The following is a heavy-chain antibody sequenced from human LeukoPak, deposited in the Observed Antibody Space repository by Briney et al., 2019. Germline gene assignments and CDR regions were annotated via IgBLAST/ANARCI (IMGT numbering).Heavy chain of an antibody. V-gene: IGHV4-59*08. CDR1: GGSISDYY. CDR3: ARRKRGSGGPFDY. J-gene: IGHJ4*02. Sequence: PSETLSLTCTVSGGSISDYYWTWIRQSPGTGLEWIGYMDYSGSTAYNPSLKSRVTISIDTSKKQFPLELSSVTAADTAIYFCARRKRGSGGPFDYWGQGTLVTVSS. D-gene: IGHD6-19*01. CDR2: MDYSGST.